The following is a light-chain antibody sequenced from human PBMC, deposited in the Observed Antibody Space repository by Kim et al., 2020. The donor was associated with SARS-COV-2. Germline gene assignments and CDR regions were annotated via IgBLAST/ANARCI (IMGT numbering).Light chain of an antibody. CDR2: GAS. Sequence: EIVLTQSPGTLSLSPGERATLSCRASQSIGSVYLAWYQQKPGQAPRLLIYGASSRATAIPDRFSGSESGTDSTLTISRLEPEDFAMYYCQQYYSSPATFGQGTKLEI. J-gene: IGKJ2*01. V-gene: IGKV3-20*01. CDR1: QSIGSVY. CDR3: QQYYSSPAT.